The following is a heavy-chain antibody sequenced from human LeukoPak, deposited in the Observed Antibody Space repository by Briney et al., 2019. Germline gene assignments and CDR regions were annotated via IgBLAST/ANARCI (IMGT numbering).Heavy chain of an antibody. Sequence: ASVKVSGKASGGTFSSHAISWVRQDPGQGLEWMGWIIPNNGNANYAQKCQGRVTRTTDTSTSTAYMELRSLRSDDTAVYYCARRGYSYGIYYFDYWGQGTLVTVSS. V-gene: IGHV1-18*01. CDR1: GGTFSSHA. CDR2: IIPNNGNA. D-gene: IGHD5-18*01. J-gene: IGHJ4*02. CDR3: ARRGYSYGIYYFDY.